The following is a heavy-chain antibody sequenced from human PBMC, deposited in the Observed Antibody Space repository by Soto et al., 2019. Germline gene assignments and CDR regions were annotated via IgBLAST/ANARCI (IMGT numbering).Heavy chain of an antibody. CDR2: IKQDGSEE. CDR3: VRTHIDSWSFDFYGMDV. V-gene: IGHV3-7*03. J-gene: IGHJ6*02. Sequence: DVQLAESGGGLVQPGGSLRLSCVASGQTFNRYWMSWVRQAPGKGLEWVANIKQDGSEEYYVDSVKGRFTISRDNAKKSPYLQMNSLRAEDTAMYYCVRTHIDSWSFDFYGMDVWGQGTTVIVSS. CDR1: GQTFNRYW. D-gene: IGHD3-3*01.